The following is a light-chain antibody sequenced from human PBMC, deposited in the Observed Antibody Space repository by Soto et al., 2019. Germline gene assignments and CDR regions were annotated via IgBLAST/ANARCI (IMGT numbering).Light chain of an antibody. Sequence: QSVLTQPASVSGSPGQSITISCTGTSSDVGSYNLVSWYQQHPGKAPKLMIYEVSKRPSGVSNRFSGSKSGNTASRTISGLQAEDEADYYCCSYAGSSTLYVFGTGTKLTVL. CDR2: EVS. CDR1: SSDVGSYNL. CDR3: CSYAGSSTLYV. J-gene: IGLJ1*01. V-gene: IGLV2-23*02.